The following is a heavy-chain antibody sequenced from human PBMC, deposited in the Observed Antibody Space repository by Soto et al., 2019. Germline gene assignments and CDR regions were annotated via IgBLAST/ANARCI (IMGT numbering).Heavy chain of an antibody. J-gene: IGHJ4*02. CDR3: ARTPWDGYTGYYFDY. Sequence: QVQLQESGPGLVKPSGTLSLTCAVSGGSISSSNWWSWVRQPPGKGLEWIGEIYNSGSTNYNPSLKSRVTLSVDKSKNQFSLKLSAVTAEDTAVYSCARTPWDGYTGYYFDYWGQGTLVTVSS. V-gene: IGHV4-4*02. CDR2: IYNSGST. CDR1: GGSISSSNW. D-gene: IGHD5-18*01.